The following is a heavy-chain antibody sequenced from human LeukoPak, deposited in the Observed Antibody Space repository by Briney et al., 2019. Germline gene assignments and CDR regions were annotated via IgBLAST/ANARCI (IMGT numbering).Heavy chain of an antibody. J-gene: IGHJ4*02. Sequence: ASVKISCKVSGYTFTDYYMHWVQQAPGQGLEWMGWINPNSGDTNYAQRFQGRVTMTRDTSISTAYMQLSRLRSDDTAVYYCATLGYCSSTSCYRDIDYWGQGTLVTVSS. V-gene: IGHV1-2*02. CDR1: GYTFTDYY. D-gene: IGHD2-2*01. CDR3: ATLGYCSSTSCYRDIDY. CDR2: INPNSGDT.